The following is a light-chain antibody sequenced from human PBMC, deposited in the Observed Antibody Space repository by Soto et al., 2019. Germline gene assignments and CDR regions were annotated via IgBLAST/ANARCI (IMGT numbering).Light chain of an antibody. V-gene: IGKV1-5*03. CDR2: KAS. J-gene: IGKJ1*01. CDR1: QAISTW. Sequence: DIQMTQSPSSVSASVGDRVTITCRASQAISTWLAWYQQKPGKAPNLLIYKASTLENGVPSRFSGTGSGTEFTLTISSLQPDDFATYYCQQYSPYSARTFGQGTKVEVK. CDR3: QQYSPYSART.